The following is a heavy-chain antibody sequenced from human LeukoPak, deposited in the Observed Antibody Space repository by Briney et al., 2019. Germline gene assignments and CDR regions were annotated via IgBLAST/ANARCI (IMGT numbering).Heavy chain of an antibody. J-gene: IGHJ4*02. CDR3: ARSGVATCHY. D-gene: IGHD2-15*01. V-gene: IGHV3-23*01. Sequence: GGSLRLSCQASGFTFSNYAMSWVRQAPGKGLEWVSSINPDDGGSFFANSVKGRITISRDDSRSVVYLQMNSLRAEDTAVYYCARSGVATCHYWGQGILVTVSS. CDR1: GFTFSNYA. CDR2: INPDDGGS.